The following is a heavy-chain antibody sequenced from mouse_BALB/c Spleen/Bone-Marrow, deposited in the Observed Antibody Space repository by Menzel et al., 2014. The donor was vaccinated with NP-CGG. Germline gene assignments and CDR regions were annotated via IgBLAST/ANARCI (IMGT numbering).Heavy chain of an antibody. V-gene: IGHV5-17*02. D-gene: IGHD2-1*01. CDR1: GFTFSGFG. CDR2: ISSASSTI. Sequence: EVKVVESGGGLVQPGGSRKLSCAASGFTFSGFGMHWVRQAPEKGLEWVAYISSASSTIYYADTVKGRFTISRDNPKNTLFLQVTSLRSEDTAMYYCARGGNYPYYAMDYWGQGTSVTVSS. J-gene: IGHJ4*01. CDR3: ARGGNYPYYAMDY.